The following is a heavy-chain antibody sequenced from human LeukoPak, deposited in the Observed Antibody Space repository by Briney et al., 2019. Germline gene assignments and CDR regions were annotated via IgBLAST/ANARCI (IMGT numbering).Heavy chain of an antibody. Sequence: GASVKVSFKASGYTFTGYYMHWVRQAPGQGLEWMGWINPNSGGTNYAQKFQGRVTMTRDTSISTAYMELSRLRSDDTAVYYCARGRSGSYYRSAGSPSDYWGQGTLVTVSS. D-gene: IGHD3-10*01. J-gene: IGHJ4*02. CDR2: INPNSGGT. V-gene: IGHV1-2*02. CDR3: ARGRSGSYYRSAGSPSDY. CDR1: GYTFTGYY.